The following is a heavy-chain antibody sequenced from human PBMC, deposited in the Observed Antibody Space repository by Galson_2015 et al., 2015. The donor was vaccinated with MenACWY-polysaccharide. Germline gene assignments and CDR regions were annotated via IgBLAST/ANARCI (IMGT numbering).Heavy chain of an antibody. V-gene: IGHV6-1*01. CDR2: TYYRSKWYN. CDR1: SNSAA. D-gene: IGHD1-26*01. CDR3: ATSGSPGDDAFDI. Sequence: SNSAAWNWIRPSPSRGLEWLGRTYYRSKWYNDYAVSVKSRITINPDTSKNQFSLQLNSVTPENTAVYYCATSGSPGDDAFDIWGQGTMVTVSS. J-gene: IGHJ3*02.